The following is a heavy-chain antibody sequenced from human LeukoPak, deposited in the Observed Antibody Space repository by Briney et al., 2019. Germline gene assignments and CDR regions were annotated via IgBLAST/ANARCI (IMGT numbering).Heavy chain of an antibody. CDR1: GYTFTGYY. CDR2: INPNSGGT. J-gene: IGHJ4*02. Sequence: GASVKVSCKASGYTFTGYYMHWVRQAPGQGLEWMGRINPNSGGTNYAQKFQGRVTMTRDTSISTAYMELSRLRSDDTAVYYCAIPRYDYGEFDYWGQGTLVTVSS. D-gene: IGHD4-17*01. CDR3: AIPRYDYGEFDY. V-gene: IGHV1-2*06.